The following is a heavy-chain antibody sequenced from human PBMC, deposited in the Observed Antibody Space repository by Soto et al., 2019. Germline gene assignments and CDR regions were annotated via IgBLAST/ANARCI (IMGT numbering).Heavy chain of an antibody. CDR3: SRSLDS. V-gene: IGHV3-7*01. Sequence: GGSLRLSCAASGFTFSSFWMDWVRQAPGKGLEWVANINPDGSEKHYVDSVKGRFTISRDNAKNSLYLQMSRLTAEDSALYYCSRSLDSWGQGTRVT. CDR2: INPDGSEK. CDR1: GFTFSSFW. J-gene: IGHJ4*02.